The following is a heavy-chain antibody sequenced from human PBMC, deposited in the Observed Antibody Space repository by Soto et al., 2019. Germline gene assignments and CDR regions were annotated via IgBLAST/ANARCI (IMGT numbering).Heavy chain of an antibody. CDR3: AKASAGSIVVVTDAFDI. Sequence: PGGSLRLSCAASGFTLISYAMSWVRQAPGKGLEWVSAISGSGGSTYYADSVKGRFTISRDNSKNTLYLQMSSLRAEDTAVYYCAKASAGSIVVVTDAFDIWGQGTMVTVSS. V-gene: IGHV3-23*01. CDR2: ISGSGGST. CDR1: GFTLISYA. J-gene: IGHJ3*02. D-gene: IGHD3-22*01.